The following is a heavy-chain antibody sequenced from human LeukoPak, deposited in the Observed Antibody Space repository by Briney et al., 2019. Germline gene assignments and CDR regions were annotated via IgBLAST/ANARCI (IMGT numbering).Heavy chain of an antibody. CDR1: GFTFNSYN. D-gene: IGHD3-3*01. Sequence: GGSLRLSCAASGFTFNSYNMHWVRQAPGKGLEWVSSISISTSSIYYADSVKGRFTISTDNAKKSLYLQMNSLRADDTAVYYCARGAIFGAGRAMDVWGKGTTVTVSS. J-gene: IGHJ6*03. CDR3: ARGAIFGAGRAMDV. V-gene: IGHV3-48*04. CDR2: ISISTSSI.